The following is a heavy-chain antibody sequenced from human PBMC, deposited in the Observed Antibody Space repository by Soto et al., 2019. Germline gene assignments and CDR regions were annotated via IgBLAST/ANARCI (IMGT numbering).Heavy chain of an antibody. CDR1: DESLSDYY. D-gene: IGHD3-16*01. J-gene: IGHJ6*02. Sequence: SETLSLTCAVFDESLSDYYYTWTRQPPGKGLEWIGEIHPSGSTHYNPSLTTRVTLSQDTSKKQFSLTLLSVTAADTAVYYCARHNGPPYVGYYYDMDVWGQGTTVTVSS. CDR2: IHPSGST. CDR3: ARHNGPPYVGYYYDMDV. V-gene: IGHV4-34*01.